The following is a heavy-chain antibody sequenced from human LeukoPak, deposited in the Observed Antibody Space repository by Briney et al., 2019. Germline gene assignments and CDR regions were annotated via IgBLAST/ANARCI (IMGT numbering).Heavy chain of an antibody. Sequence: PGGSLRLSCAASGFTFSSYWMSWVRQAPGKGLEWVSSISSSSSYIYYADSVKGRFTISRDNAKNSLYLQMNSLRAEDTAVYYCASIYGATLAFDYWGQGTLVTVSS. CDR2: ISSSSSYI. J-gene: IGHJ4*02. V-gene: IGHV3-21*01. CDR3: ASIYGATLAFDY. D-gene: IGHD4-17*01. CDR1: GFTFSSYW.